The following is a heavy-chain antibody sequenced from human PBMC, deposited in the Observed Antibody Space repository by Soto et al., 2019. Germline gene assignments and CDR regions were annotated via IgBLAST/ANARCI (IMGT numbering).Heavy chain of an antibody. CDR2: INSDGSST. CDR3: AREYYGSGSYEDHYYYYYYMDV. V-gene: IGHV3-74*01. J-gene: IGHJ6*03. Sequence: GGSLRLSCAASGFTFSSYWMHWVRQAPGKGLVWVSRINSDGSSTSYADSVKGRFTISRDNAKNTLYLQMNSLRAEDTAVYYCAREYYGSGSYEDHYYYYYYMDVWGKGTTVTVSS. D-gene: IGHD3-10*01. CDR1: GFTFSSYW.